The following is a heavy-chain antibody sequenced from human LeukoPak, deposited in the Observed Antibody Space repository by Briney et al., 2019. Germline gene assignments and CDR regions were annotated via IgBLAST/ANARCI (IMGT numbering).Heavy chain of an antibody. J-gene: IGHJ3*02. CDR2: ISGSGSNT. CDR3: ASLLRGAFDI. D-gene: IGHD3-10*01. CDR1: GFTFSSYA. V-gene: IGHV3-23*01. Sequence: GGSLRLSCAASGFTFSSYAMSWVRQAPGKGLEWVSTISGSGSNTFYADSVKGRFTISRDNSKNTLYLQMNSLRAEDTAVYYCASLLRGAFDIWGQGTMVTVSS.